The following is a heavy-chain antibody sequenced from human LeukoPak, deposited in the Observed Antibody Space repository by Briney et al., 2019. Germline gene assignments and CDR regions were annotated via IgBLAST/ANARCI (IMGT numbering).Heavy chain of an antibody. J-gene: IGHJ4*02. D-gene: IGHD3-3*01. CDR3: ARSARLMKGVVEVTALDD. CDR1: GFTFRSYE. V-gene: IGHV3-48*03. Sequence: GGSLALSCEDSGFTFRSYEMNWVRQAPGKGLEWIAYLSSSGSAFSYADSVKGRFTIARDNAKNSVYLEMNSLRADDTAVYYCARSARLMKGVVEVTALDDWGQGTLVTVSS. CDR2: LSSSGSAF.